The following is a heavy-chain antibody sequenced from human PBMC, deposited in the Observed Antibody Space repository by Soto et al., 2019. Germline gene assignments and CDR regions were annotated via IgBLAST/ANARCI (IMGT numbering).Heavy chain of an antibody. CDR1: GFTFSSYA. V-gene: IGHV3-30-3*01. D-gene: IGHD3-22*01. J-gene: IGHJ4*02. CDR3: TYDSSGYYSGFDY. CDR2: ISYDGSNK. Sequence: GGSLRLSCAASGFTFSSYAMHWVRQAPGKGLEWVAVISYDGSNKYYADSVKGRFTISRDNSKNTLYLQMNSLRAEDTAVYYCTYDSSGYYSGFDYWGQGTLVTVSS.